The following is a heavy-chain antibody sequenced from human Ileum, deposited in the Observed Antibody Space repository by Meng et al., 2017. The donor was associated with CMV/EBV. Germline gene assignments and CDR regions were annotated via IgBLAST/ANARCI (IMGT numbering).Heavy chain of an antibody. CDR3: ARRLGSHWGFDS. V-gene: IGHV3-53*01. CDR2: IYIDGKT. D-gene: IGHD7-27*01. Sequence: EVKLVESVGGLFQPWRSLRLSCAAFGFTVSTNYMNWVRQSPGKGLEWVSVIYIDGKTYYADSVKGRFTISRDNSRNTLYLQMDSLRAEDTAVYYCARRLGSHWGFDSWGQGILVTVSS. J-gene: IGHJ4*02. CDR1: GFTVSTNY.